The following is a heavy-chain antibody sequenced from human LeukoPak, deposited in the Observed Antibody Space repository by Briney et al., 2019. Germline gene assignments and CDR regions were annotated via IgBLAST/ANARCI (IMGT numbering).Heavy chain of an antibody. J-gene: IGHJ3*02. CDR1: GFTFSSYA. V-gene: IGHV3-64*01. CDR2: ISSNGGST. D-gene: IGHD6-19*01. CDR3: AKDQDSSGLDAFDI. Sequence: GGSLRLSCAASGFTFSSYAMHWVRQAPGKGLEYVSAISSNGGSTYYANSVKGRFTISRDNSKNTLYLQMGSLRAEDMAVYYCAKDQDSSGLDAFDIWGQGTMVTVSS.